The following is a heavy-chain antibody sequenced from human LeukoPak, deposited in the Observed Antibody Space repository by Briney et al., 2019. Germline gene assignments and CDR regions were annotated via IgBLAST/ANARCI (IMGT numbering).Heavy chain of an antibody. J-gene: IGHJ4*02. CDR3: ARGRNRSSSGYLDY. V-gene: IGHV4-34*01. CDR2: INHSGST. D-gene: IGHD3-22*01. Sequence: PSQTLSLTCTVSGGSISSYYWSWIRQPPGKGLEWIGEINHSGSTNYNPSLKSRVTISVDTSKNQFSLKLSSVTAADTAVYYCARGRNRSSSGYLDYWGQGTLVTVSS. CDR1: GGSISSYY.